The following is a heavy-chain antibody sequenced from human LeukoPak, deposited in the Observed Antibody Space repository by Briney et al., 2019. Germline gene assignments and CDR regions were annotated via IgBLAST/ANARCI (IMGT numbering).Heavy chain of an antibody. CDR2: TSGSGGST. CDR1: GFTFSSYA. Sequence: GGSLRLSCAASGFTFSSYAMSWVRQAPGKGLEWVSATSGSGGSTYYADSVKGRFTISRDNSKNTLYLQMNSLRAEDTAVYYCAKDREQLGTFDYWGQGTLVTVSS. V-gene: IGHV3-23*01. D-gene: IGHD6-6*01. J-gene: IGHJ4*02. CDR3: AKDREQLGTFDY.